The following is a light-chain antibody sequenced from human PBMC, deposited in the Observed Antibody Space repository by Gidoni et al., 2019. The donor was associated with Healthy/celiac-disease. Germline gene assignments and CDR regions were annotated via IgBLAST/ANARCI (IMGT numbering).Light chain of an antibody. Sequence: QSALTQPASVSGSPGQSITISCTGASSDVCGYNYVSWYQHHPGKAPKLMIYDVSNRPSGVSNRFSGSKSGNTASLTISGLQAEDEADYYCSSYSSSNTLVVFGGGTKLTVL. V-gene: IGLV2-14*03. CDR2: DVS. J-gene: IGLJ2*01. CDR1: SSDVCGYNY. CDR3: SSYSSSNTLVV.